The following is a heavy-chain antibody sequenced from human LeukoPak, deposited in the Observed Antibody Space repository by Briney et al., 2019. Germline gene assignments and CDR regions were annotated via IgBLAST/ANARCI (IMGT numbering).Heavy chain of an antibody. V-gene: IGHV3-53*01. CDR3: ARSGSYVYDAFDI. J-gene: IGHJ3*02. D-gene: IGHD1-26*01. Sequence: GGSLRLSCAASGFTVSSNYMSWVRQAPGKGLDWVSFIYSAGSTYYADSVKGRFTISRDNSKNTLYLQMNSLRAEDTAVYYCARSGSYVYDAFDIWGQGTMVTVSS. CDR2: IYSAGST. CDR1: GFTVSSNY.